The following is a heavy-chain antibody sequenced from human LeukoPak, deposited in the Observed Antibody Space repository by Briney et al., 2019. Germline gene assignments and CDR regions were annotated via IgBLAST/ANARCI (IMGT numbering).Heavy chain of an antibody. Sequence: GRSLRLSCAASGFTFSSYAMHWVRQAPGKALEWVAVISYDGSNKYYADSVKGRFTISRDNSKNTLYLQMNSLRAEDTAEYYCAKEDCSGGSCYENDAFDIWGQGTMVTVSS. CDR2: ISYDGSNK. D-gene: IGHD2-15*01. CDR1: GFTFSSYA. J-gene: IGHJ3*02. V-gene: IGHV3-30*04. CDR3: AKEDCSGGSCYENDAFDI.